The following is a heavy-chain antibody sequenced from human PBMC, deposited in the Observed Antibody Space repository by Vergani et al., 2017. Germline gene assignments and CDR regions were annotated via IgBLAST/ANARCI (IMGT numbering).Heavy chain of an antibody. CDR1: GYTFRNYR. V-gene: IGHV1-18*01. CDR3: AIETDDYDSSGNYLHY. CDR2: ISPYNGHT. Sequence: QVQLVQSGAEVKKPGASVKVSCKASGYTFRNYRITWVRQAPGQGLEWLGWISPYNGHTKYAQKVQDRVTMITDTSTTTAYMELSSLRPEDTALYYCAIETDDYDSSGNYLHYWGQGTLVTVSS. D-gene: IGHD3-22*01. J-gene: IGHJ4*02.